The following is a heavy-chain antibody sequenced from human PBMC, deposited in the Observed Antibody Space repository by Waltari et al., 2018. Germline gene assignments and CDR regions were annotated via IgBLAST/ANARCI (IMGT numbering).Heavy chain of an antibody. J-gene: IGHJ3*02. D-gene: IGHD7-27*01. Sequence: QVQLQESGPGLVKPSQTLSLTCTVSGGSISSGSYYWSWIRQPAGKGLEWIGYIHTGGSNNYHPSLKSRVTISVDTSKNQFSLKLSSVTAADTAVYYCARSGVVGNWGMQAFDIWGQGTMVTVSS. CDR1: GGSISSGSYY. CDR2: IHTGGSN. CDR3: ARSGVVGNWGMQAFDI. V-gene: IGHV4-61*09.